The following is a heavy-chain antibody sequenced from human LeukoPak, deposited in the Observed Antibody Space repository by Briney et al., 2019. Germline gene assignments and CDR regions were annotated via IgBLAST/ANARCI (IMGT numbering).Heavy chain of an antibody. V-gene: IGHV4-34*01. D-gene: IGHD2-2*01. J-gene: IGHJ6*02. CDR1: GGSFSGYY. CDR3: ARRGPYQLPPYYYYGMDV. Sequence: SETLSLTCAVYGGSFSGYYWSWIRQPPGKGLEWIGEINHSGSTNYNPSLKSRVTISVDTSKHQFSLKLSSVTAADTAVYYCARRGPYQLPPYYYYGMDVWGQGTTVTVSS. CDR2: INHSGST.